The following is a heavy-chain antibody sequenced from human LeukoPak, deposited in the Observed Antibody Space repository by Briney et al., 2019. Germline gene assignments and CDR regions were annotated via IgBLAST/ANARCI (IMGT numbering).Heavy chain of an antibody. D-gene: IGHD6-19*01. J-gene: IGHJ4*02. CDR2: INHSGST. Sequence: SENLSLTCAVYGGSFSGYYWSWIRQPPGKGLEWIGEINHSGSTNYNPSLKSRVTISVDTSKNQFSLKLSSVTAADTAVYYCARGPLTEWLVTDWGQGTLVTVSS. CDR1: GGSFSGYY. V-gene: IGHV4-34*01. CDR3: ARGPLTEWLVTD.